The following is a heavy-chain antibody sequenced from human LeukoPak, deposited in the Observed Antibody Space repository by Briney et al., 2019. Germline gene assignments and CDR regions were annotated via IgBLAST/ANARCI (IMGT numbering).Heavy chain of an antibody. CDR3: AKADTSIAPDY. CDR1: GFTFSSYG. V-gene: IGHV3-30*18. J-gene: IGHJ4*02. CDR2: ISYDGSNK. D-gene: IGHD6-6*01. Sequence: GGSLRLSCAASGFTFSSYGMHWVRQAPGKGLEWVAVISYDGSNKYYADSVKGRFTISRDNSKNTLYLQMNGLRAKDTAVYYCAKADTSIAPDYWGQGTLVTVSS.